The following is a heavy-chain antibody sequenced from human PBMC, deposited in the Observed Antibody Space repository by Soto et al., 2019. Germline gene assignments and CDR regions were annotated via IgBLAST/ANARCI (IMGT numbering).Heavy chain of an antibody. D-gene: IGHD3-10*01. Sequence: QVQLVQSGAELKKPGASVKVSCKASGYTFSNYDMNWVRQATGQGPEWIGWVNPNNGDTGYAQKFQGRVTLTTDISTTTAYMALTSLRSDDTAIYYCAKVSRKGSAIDFDHWGQGTLITVSP. CDR1: GYTFSNYD. CDR2: VNPNNGDT. J-gene: IGHJ4*02. V-gene: IGHV1-8*01. CDR3: AKVSRKGSAIDFDH.